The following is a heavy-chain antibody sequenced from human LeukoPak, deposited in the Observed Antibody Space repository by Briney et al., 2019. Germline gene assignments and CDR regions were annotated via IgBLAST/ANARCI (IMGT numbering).Heavy chain of an antibody. Sequence: SGGSLRLSCAASGFTFSNYAMHWVRQAPGKGLEWVAVIWYDGSNKYYADSVKGRFTVSRDNSKNTLYLQMNSLRAEDTAVYYCARRLLHYDTYYFDYWGQGTRVTVSS. D-gene: IGHD3-9*01. CDR1: GFTFSNYA. CDR3: ARRLLHYDTYYFDY. J-gene: IGHJ4*02. CDR2: IWYDGSNK. V-gene: IGHV3-33*01.